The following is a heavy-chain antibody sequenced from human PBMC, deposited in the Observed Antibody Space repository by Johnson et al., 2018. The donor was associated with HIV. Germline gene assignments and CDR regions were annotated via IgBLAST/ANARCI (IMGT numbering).Heavy chain of an antibody. Sequence: VQLVESGGGVVQPGRSMRLSCAASGFTFSSYAMHWVRQAPGKGLEWVALISYDGSNKFYADSVKGRFTISRDNSKKTLYLQMNSLRIEDTAIYYCARAAIVVLPAGAFDIWGLGTMVTVSS. V-gene: IGHV3-30*04. CDR2: ISYDGSNK. D-gene: IGHD2-2*01. CDR3: ARAAIVVLPAGAFDI. J-gene: IGHJ3*02. CDR1: GFTFSSYA.